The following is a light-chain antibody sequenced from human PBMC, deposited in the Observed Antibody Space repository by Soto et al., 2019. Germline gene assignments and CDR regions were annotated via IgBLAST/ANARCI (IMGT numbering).Light chain of an antibody. CDR1: QSVTSK. CDR3: QQYGSSAGT. J-gene: IGKJ1*01. V-gene: IGKV3-20*01. CDR2: GAS. Sequence: EVVLTQSPGTLSLSPGDRATLSCGASQSVTSKLAWYQQKPGQAPRLLIYGASSRATGIPDRFSGSGSGTDFTLTISRLEPEDFAVYYCQQYGSSAGTFGQGTKVDIK.